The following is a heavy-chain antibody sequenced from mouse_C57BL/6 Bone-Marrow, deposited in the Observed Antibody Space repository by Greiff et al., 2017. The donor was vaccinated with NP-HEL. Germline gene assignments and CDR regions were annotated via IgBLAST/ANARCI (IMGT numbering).Heavy chain of an antibody. J-gene: IGHJ1*03. CDR1: GYTFTSYW. CDR3: ALWGVVAPYWYVCV. V-gene: IGHV1-64*01. D-gene: IGHD1-1*01. Sequence: QVQLQQPGAELVKPGASVKLSCKASGYTFTSYWMHWVKQRPGQGLEWIGMIHPNSGSTNYNEKFKSKATLTVDKSSSTAYMQLSSLASEDSAVYDCALWGVVAPYWYVCVWGTGTTVTVSS. CDR2: IHPNSGST.